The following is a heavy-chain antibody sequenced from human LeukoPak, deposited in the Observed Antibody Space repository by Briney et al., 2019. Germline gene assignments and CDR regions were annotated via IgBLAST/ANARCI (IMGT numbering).Heavy chain of an antibody. J-gene: IGHJ4*02. CDR1: GGTFSSYA. V-gene: IGHV1-69*13. Sequence: VASVKVSCKASGGTFSSYAISWVRQAPGQGLEWMGGIIPIFGTANYAQKFQGRVTITADESTSTAYMELSSLRSEDTAVYYCARRVFRGVRGYYFDYWGQGTLVTVSS. CDR2: IIPIFGTA. D-gene: IGHD3-10*01. CDR3: ARRVFRGVRGYYFDY.